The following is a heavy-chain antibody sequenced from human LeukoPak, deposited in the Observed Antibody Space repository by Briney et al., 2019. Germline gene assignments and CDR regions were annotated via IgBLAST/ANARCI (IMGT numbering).Heavy chain of an antibody. CDR3: ARDRDICSGGTCYSYYMDV. CDR2: INPYSGGT. J-gene: IGHJ6*03. Sequence: GASVKVSCKASGYTFTGYFMHWVRQAPGQGLEWMGWINPYSGGTHYAQKFQGRVTMTRDTSISTAYMELSRLTSDDTAVYYCARDRDICSGGTCYSYYMDVWGKGTTVTVSS. V-gene: IGHV1-2*02. D-gene: IGHD2-15*01. CDR1: GYTFTGYF.